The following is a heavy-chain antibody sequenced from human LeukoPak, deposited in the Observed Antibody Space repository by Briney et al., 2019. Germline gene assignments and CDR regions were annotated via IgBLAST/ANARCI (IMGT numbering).Heavy chain of an antibody. Sequence: ASVKVSCKASGYTFTSYDINWVRQAAGQGLEWMGWMNPNSGNTGYAQKFQGRVTITRNTSISTAYMELSSLRSEDTAVYYCARVRRNLYYFDYWGQGTLVTVPS. D-gene: IGHD1-14*01. V-gene: IGHV1-8*03. CDR3: ARVRRNLYYFDY. CDR1: GYTFTSYD. J-gene: IGHJ4*02. CDR2: MNPNSGNT.